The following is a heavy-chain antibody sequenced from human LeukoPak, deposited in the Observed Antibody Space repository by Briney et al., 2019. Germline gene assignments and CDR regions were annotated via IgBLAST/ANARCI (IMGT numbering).Heavy chain of an antibody. CDR1: GGSFSGYY. J-gene: IGHJ4*02. CDR2: INHSGST. CDR3: AIAVAGTLLFDY. D-gene: IGHD6-19*01. Sequence: PSETLSLTCAVYGGSFSGYYWSWIRQPPGKGLEWIGEINHSGSTNYNPSLKSRVTISVDTSKNQFSLKLSSVTAADTAVYYCAIAVAGTLLFDYWGQGTLVTVSS. V-gene: IGHV4-34*01.